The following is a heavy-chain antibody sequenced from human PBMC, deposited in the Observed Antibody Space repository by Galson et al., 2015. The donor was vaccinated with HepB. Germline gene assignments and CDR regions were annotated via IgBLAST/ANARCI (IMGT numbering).Heavy chain of an antibody. D-gene: IGHD2-15*01. V-gene: IGHV4-39*07. Sequence: SETLSLTCTVSGGSISSSSYYWGRIRQPPGKGLEWIGSIYYSGSTYYNPSLKSRVTISVDTSKDQFSLKLSSVTAEDTAVYYCAKDLVVSKYYFDYWGQGTLVTVSS. CDR1: GGSISSSSYY. CDR2: IYYSGST. CDR3: AKDLVVSKYYFDY. J-gene: IGHJ4*02.